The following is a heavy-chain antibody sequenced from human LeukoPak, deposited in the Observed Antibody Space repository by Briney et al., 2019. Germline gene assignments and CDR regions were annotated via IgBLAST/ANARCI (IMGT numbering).Heavy chain of an antibody. CDR2: INPSGGST. J-gene: IGHJ3*02. CDR1: GYTFTSYY. Sequence: GASVKVSCKASGYTFTSYYMHWVRQAPGQGLEWMGIINPSGGSTSYAQKFQGRVTMTRDMSTSTVYMELSSLRSEDTAVYYCARVGTMDDAFDIWGQGTMVTVSS. V-gene: IGHV1-46*01. D-gene: IGHD3-10*01. CDR3: ARVGTMDDAFDI.